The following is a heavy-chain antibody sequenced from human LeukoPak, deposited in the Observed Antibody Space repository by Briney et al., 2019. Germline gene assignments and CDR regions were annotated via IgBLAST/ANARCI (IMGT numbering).Heavy chain of an antibody. V-gene: IGHV3-30*18. Sequence: GGSLRLSCAASGFTFSSNGMHWVRQAPGKGLEWVAVISYDGSNKYYADSVKGRITVSRDNSKNTLYLQMNSLRAEDTAVYYCAKTPYYYYGKDVWGQGATVTGSS. CDR1: GFTFSSNG. J-gene: IGHJ6*02. CDR3: AKTPYYYYGKDV. CDR2: ISYDGSNK.